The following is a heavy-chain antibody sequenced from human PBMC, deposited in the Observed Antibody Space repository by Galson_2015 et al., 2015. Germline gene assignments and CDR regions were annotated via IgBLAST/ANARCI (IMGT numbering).Heavy chain of an antibody. CDR2: ISGSTGNT. V-gene: IGHV1-18*04. CDR3: ARDGDYFASGTYYPF. J-gene: IGHJ4*02. Sequence: SVKVSCKASGYTFRNHGFSWVRQAPGQGLEWMGWISGSTGNTNYAQRLQGRVTMTTDTSTKTTYMELKSLRSDDTAVYYCARDGDYFASGTYYPFWGQGTLVTVSS. CDR1: GYTFRNHG. D-gene: IGHD3-10*01.